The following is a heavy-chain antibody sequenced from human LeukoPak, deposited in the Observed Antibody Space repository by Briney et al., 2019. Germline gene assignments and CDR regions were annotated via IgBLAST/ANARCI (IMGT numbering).Heavy chain of an antibody. D-gene: IGHD3-3*01. Sequence: SETLSLTCTVSGGSISSSSYYWGCIRRPPGKGLECIGSIYYSGSTYYNPSLKSRVTISVDTSKNQFSLKLSSVTAADTAVYYCARHALEWLFVWFDPWGQGTLVTVSS. CDR1: GGSISSSSYY. CDR2: IYYSGST. V-gene: IGHV4-39*01. J-gene: IGHJ5*02. CDR3: ARHALEWLFVWFDP.